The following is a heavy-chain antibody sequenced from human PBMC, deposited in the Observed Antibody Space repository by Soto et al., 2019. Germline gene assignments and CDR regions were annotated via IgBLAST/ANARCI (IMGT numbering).Heavy chain of an antibody. J-gene: IGHJ6*02. Sequence: GASVKVSCKASGFTFTSSAVQWVRQARGQRLEWIGWIVVGSGNTNYAQKFQERVTITRDMSTSTAYMELSSLRSEDTAVYYCAALRTYDWGYGMDVWGQGTTVTVSS. CDR2: IVVGSGNT. CDR1: GFTFTSSA. D-gene: IGHD3-16*01. CDR3: AALRTYDWGYGMDV. V-gene: IGHV1-58*01.